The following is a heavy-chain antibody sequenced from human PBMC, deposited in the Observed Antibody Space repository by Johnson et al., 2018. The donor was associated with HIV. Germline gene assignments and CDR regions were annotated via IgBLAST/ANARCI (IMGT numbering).Heavy chain of an antibody. J-gene: IGHJ3*02. CDR2: IWYDGSNK. Sequence: QVQLVESGGGVVQPGRSLRLSCAASGFTFSSYAMHWVRQAPGKGLEWVAVIWYDGSNKYYADSVKGRFTISRDNSKNILYLQMNSLRAEYTAVYYCAKVCYSGSYLDVFDIWGLGTMVTVSS. CDR3: AKVCYSGSYLDVFDI. D-gene: IGHD1-26*01. CDR1: GFTFSSYA. V-gene: IGHV3-30*04.